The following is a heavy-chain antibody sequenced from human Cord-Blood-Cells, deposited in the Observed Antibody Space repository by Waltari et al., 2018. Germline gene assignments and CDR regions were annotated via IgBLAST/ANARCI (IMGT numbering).Heavy chain of an antibody. V-gene: IGHV1-24*01. CDR1: GYTFTELS. D-gene: IGHD4-4*01. J-gene: IGHJ4*02. Sequence: QVQLVQSGAELKKPGASVKVSCQVSGYTFTELSMHWVRQAPGQGLEWMGGFDPEDGETIYAQKFQGRVTMTEDTSTDTAYMELSSLRSEDTAVYYCATGSRDYSNYGSTHFDYWGQGTLVTVSS. CDR3: ATGSRDYSNYGSTHFDY. CDR2: FDPEDGET.